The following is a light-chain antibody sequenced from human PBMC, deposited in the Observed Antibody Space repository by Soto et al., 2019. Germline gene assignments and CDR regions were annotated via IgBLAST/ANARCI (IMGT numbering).Light chain of an antibody. Sequence: EIVLTQSPGTLSLSPGERATLSCRASQSVSSSYLAWYQQKPGQAPRLVIYDASSRATGIPERFSGSWSGTDFTITISRLEPEAFAVYYCQLYGSSLYTFGQGTKLEIK. CDR3: QLYGSSLYT. V-gene: IGKV3-20*01. CDR1: QSVSSSY. J-gene: IGKJ2*01. CDR2: DAS.